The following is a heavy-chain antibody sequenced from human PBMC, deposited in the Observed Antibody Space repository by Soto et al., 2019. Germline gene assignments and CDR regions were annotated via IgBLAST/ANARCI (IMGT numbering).Heavy chain of an antibody. Sequence: QVQLVQSGAEVKKPGSSVKVSCKASGGTFSSYTISWVRQAPGQGLEWMGRIIPILGIANYAQKFQGRVTITADKSTSTGYMELSSLRSEDTAVYYCARGAEYYYYMDVWGKGTTVTVSS. CDR2: IIPILGIA. D-gene: IGHD1-26*01. J-gene: IGHJ6*03. CDR1: GGTFSSYT. CDR3: ARGAEYYYYMDV. V-gene: IGHV1-69*02.